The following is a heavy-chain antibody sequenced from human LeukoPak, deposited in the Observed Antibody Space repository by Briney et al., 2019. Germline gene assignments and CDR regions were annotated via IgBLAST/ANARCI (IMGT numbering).Heavy chain of an antibody. CDR3: ARSSYSSSSSV. CDR2: INSDGSEG. V-gene: IGHV3-7*03. J-gene: IGHJ3*01. D-gene: IGHD6-6*01. CDR1: GFTFSSYA. Sequence: GGPLRFSCAASGFTFSSYAMSWVRQAPGKGLEWVASINSDGSEGYYADVVKGRFTISRDNAKNSLYLQINSLRAEDTAVYYCARSSYSSSSSVWGQGTMVTVSS.